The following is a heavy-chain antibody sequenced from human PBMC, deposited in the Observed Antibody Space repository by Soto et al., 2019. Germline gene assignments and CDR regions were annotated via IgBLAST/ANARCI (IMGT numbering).Heavy chain of an antibody. Sequence: QLQLQESGPGLVKPSETLSLTCTVSGGSISSSSYYWGWIRQPPGKGLEWIGSIYYSGSTYYNPSLKSRVTISVDTSKNQFSLKLSSVTAADTAVYYCARLSKKGLGYCSSTSCYFDYWGQGTLVTVSS. CDR3: ARLSKKGLGYCSSTSCYFDY. D-gene: IGHD2-2*01. J-gene: IGHJ4*02. CDR2: IYYSGST. V-gene: IGHV4-39*01. CDR1: GGSISSSSYY.